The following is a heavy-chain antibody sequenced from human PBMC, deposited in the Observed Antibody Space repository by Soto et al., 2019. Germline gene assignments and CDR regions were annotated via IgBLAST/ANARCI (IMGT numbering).Heavy chain of an antibody. CDR2: INAGNGNT. Sequence: ASVKVSCKASGYTFSNYGIHWVRQAPGQRFEWMSLINAGNGNTKYSQKFQGRVTLTRDTSASTAYMELSSLRSEDTAVYFCATDSYDSSGYLRNGMDVWGQGTTVTVSS. D-gene: IGHD3-22*01. J-gene: IGHJ6*02. CDR3: ATDSYDSSGYLRNGMDV. CDR1: GYTFSNYG. V-gene: IGHV1-3*01.